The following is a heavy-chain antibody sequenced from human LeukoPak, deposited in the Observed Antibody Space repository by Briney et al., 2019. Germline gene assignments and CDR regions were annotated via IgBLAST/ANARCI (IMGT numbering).Heavy chain of an antibody. CDR1: GFTFSTYS. CDR2: IRSRDRTI. D-gene: IGHD7-27*01. Sequence: GSLRLSCAASGFTFSTYSINWVRQAPGKGLEWVSYIRSRDRTIYYADSVKGRFTISTDNAGNSLYLQMNSLRTEDTAVYYCARDHRWGFDYWGRGTLVTVSS. J-gene: IGHJ4*02. CDR3: ARDHRWGFDY. V-gene: IGHV3-48*01.